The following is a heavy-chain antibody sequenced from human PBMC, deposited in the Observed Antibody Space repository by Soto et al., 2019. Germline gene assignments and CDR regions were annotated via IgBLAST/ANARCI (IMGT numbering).Heavy chain of an antibody. J-gene: IGHJ4*02. V-gene: IGHV1-69*13. CDR2: IIPIFGTA. CDR1: GGTFSSYA. CDR3: AGGRLEYSSSSFDY. Sequence: ASVKVSCKASGGTFSSYAISWVRQAPGQGLEWMGGIIPIFGTANYAQKFQGRVTITADESTSTAYMELSSLRSEDTAVYYCAGGRLEYSSSSFDYWGQGTLVTVSS. D-gene: IGHD6-6*01.